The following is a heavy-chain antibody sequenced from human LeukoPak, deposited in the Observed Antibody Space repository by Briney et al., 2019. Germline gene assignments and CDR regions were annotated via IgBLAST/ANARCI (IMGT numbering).Heavy chain of an antibody. CDR3: ARVAPVGATTDDAFDI. CDR1: GFTFSSYA. Sequence: GGSLRLSCAASGFTFSSYAMSWVRQAPGKGLEWVSAISGSGGSTYYADSVKGRFTISRDNSKNTLYLQMNSLRAEDTAVYYCARVAPVGATTDDAFDIWGQGTMVTVSS. CDR2: ISGSGGST. J-gene: IGHJ3*02. D-gene: IGHD1-26*01. V-gene: IGHV3-23*01.